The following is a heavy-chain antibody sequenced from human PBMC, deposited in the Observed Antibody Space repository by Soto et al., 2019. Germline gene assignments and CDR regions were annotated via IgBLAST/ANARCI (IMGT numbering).Heavy chain of an antibody. D-gene: IGHD5-18*01. CDR1: GGSISSGGYY. Sequence: QVQLQESGPGLVKPSQTLSLTCTVSGGSISSGGYYWSWIRQHPGKGLEWIGYIYYSGSTYYNPSLNSRVTISVDTCKNQFALKLSSVTAADTAVYYCARGTWIQLWSEWGQGTLVTVSS. CDR2: IYYSGST. J-gene: IGHJ4*02. CDR3: ARGTWIQLWSE. V-gene: IGHV4-31*03.